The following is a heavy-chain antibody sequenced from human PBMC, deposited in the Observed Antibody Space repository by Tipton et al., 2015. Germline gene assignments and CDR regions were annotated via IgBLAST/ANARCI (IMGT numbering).Heavy chain of an antibody. CDR1: GFTFSGYN. CDR2: ISGGGIPV. V-gene: IGHV3-48*01. Sequence: SLRLSCAASGFTFSGYNMNWVRQAPGKGLEWVSYISGGGIPVYYADSVKGRFTISRDNSKNTLYLQMSSLRAEDTAVYYCVKDGYYYDSGGYSPLDYWGQGTLVTVSS. D-gene: IGHD3-22*01. CDR3: VKDGYYYDSGGYSPLDY. J-gene: IGHJ4*02.